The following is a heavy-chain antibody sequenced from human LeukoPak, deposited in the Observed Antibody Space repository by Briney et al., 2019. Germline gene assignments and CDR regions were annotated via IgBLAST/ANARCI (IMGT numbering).Heavy chain of an antibody. V-gene: IGHV3-48*04. CDR1: GFTFSSYS. CDR3: AREDY. Sequence: PGGSLRLSCAASGFTFSSYSMNWVRQAPGKGLEWVSYISGAGTIYYADSVMGRFTISRDNAKNSLYVQMNSLRAEDTAVYYCAREDYWGQGTLVTVSS. J-gene: IGHJ4*02. CDR2: ISGAGTI.